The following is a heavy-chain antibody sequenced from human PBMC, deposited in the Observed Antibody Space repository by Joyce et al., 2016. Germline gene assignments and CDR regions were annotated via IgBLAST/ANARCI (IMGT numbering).Heavy chain of an antibody. CDR3: ARAGTGIGNAFDI. Sequence: DSVKGRFTISRDNAKNSVYLQMNSLRVDDTAVYYCARAGTGIGNAFDIWGQGTMVPVSS. D-gene: IGHD1-1*01. J-gene: IGHJ3*02. V-gene: IGHV3-21*01.